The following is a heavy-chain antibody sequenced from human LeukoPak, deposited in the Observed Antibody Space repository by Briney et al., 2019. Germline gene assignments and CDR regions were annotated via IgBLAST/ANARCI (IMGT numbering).Heavy chain of an antibody. D-gene: IGHD4-17*01. V-gene: IGHV1-69*05. J-gene: IGHJ5*02. Sequence: SVKVSCKTSGGTFTNSAISWVRQAPGQGLEWLGGIMPLFGTAGYAQKFQGRVTITKDESTRTVYLELTSLTSDDTAVYYCARDVHGDYGSGWFDPWGQGTLVSVSS. CDR2: IMPLFGTA. CDR1: GGTFTNSA. CDR3: ARDVHGDYGSGWFDP.